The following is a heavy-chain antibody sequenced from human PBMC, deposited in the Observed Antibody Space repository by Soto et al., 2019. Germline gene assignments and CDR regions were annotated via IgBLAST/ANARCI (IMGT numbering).Heavy chain of an antibody. Sequence: EVQLLESGGGLVQPGGSLRLSCAASGFTFSSYAMSWVRQAPGKGLEWVSAISGSGGSTYYADSVKGRFTISRDNSKNTLYLQMNSLRAEETAVYYCAKGRVRDYYGSGSYSYTPDYFDYWGQGTLVTVSS. D-gene: IGHD3-10*01. J-gene: IGHJ4*02. V-gene: IGHV3-23*01. CDR1: GFTFSSYA. CDR2: ISGSGGST. CDR3: AKGRVRDYYGSGSYSYTPDYFDY.